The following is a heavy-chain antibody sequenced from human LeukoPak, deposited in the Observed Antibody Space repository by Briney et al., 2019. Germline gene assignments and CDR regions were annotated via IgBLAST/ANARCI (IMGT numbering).Heavy chain of an antibody. CDR1: GDSISSSY. CDR2: MYNSGST. Sequence: SETLSLTCTVSGDSISSSYWSWNRQPPGKGLEWIGCMYNSGSTNYNPSLKSRVTVAVDMSKNQVSLKLSSVTAADTAVYYCARNRWFDSWGQGTLVTVSS. V-gene: IGHV4-59*01. CDR3: ARNRWFDS. J-gene: IGHJ5*01.